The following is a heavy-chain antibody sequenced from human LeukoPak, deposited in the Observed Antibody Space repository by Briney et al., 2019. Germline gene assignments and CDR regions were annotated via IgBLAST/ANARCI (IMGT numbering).Heavy chain of an antibody. CDR2: IYTSGST. D-gene: IGHD3-22*01. V-gene: IGHV4-4*07. Sequence: PSETLSLTCTVSGGSISSYYWSWIRQPPGKGLEWIGRIYTSGSTNYNPSLKSRVTMSVDTSKNQFSLKLSSVTAADTAVYYCARDQTYYYDSSGYYARYYYGMDVWGQGTTVTVSS. J-gene: IGHJ6*02. CDR3: ARDQTYYYDSSGYYARYYYGMDV. CDR1: GGSISSYY.